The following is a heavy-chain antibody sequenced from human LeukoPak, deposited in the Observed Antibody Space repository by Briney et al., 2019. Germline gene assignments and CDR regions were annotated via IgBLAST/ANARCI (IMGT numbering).Heavy chain of an antibody. V-gene: IGHV1-46*01. J-gene: IGHJ4*02. CDR3: ARGRGEGYTYGRYYFDY. CDR2: INPSGGST. D-gene: IGHD5-18*01. CDR1: GYTFTSYY. Sequence: GASVKVSCKASGYTFTSYYMHWVRQAPGQGLEWMGIINPSGGSTSYAQKFQGRVTMTRDMSTGTVYMELSSLRSEDTAVYYCARGRGEGYTYGRYYFDYWGQGTLVTVSS.